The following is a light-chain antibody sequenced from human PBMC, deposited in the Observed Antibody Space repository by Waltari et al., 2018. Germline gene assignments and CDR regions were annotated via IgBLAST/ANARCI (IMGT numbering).Light chain of an antibody. CDR1: QTIGNSH. J-gene: IGKJ4*01. CDR2: GAS. Sequence: ETVLTQSPGTLSLSPGERAPLSCRASQTIGNSHLGLYPQKPGQAPSIRSYGASTRATGIPDRFSGSGSGTDFSLTISRLEPEDFAVYYCHQYDTSPLTFGGGTRVDIK. CDR3: HQYDTSPLT. V-gene: IGKV3-20*01.